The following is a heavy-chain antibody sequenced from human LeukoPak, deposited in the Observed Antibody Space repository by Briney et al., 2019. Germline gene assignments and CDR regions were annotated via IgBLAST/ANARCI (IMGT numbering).Heavy chain of an antibody. CDR2: ISYDGSNK. D-gene: IGHD6-19*01. CDR3: ARVLEGSSGQHWYFDL. CDR1: GFTFSSYA. J-gene: IGHJ2*01. V-gene: IGHV3-30*03. Sequence: PGGSLRLSCAASGFTFSSYAMHWVRQAPGKGLEWVAVISYDGSNKYYADSVKGRFTISRDNSKNTLYLQMNSLRAEDTAVYYCARVLEGSSGQHWYFDLWGRGTLVTVSS.